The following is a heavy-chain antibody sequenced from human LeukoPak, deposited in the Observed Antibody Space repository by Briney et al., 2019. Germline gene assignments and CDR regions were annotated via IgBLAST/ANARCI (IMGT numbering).Heavy chain of an antibody. D-gene: IGHD3-22*01. CDR1: GFTFSSYE. J-gene: IGHJ4*02. CDR3: ASQKYYYDSSGYYSPWG. Sequence: PGGSLRLSCAASGFTFSSYEMNWVRQAPGKGLEWVSYISSSGSTIYYADSVEGRFTISRDNAKNSLYLQMNSLRAEDTAVYYCASQKYYYDSSGYYSPWGWGQGTLVTVSS. CDR2: ISSSGSTI. V-gene: IGHV3-48*03.